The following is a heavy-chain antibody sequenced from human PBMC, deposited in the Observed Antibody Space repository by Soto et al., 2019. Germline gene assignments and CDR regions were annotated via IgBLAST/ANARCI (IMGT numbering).Heavy chain of an antibody. CDR2: ISSSSSYI. D-gene: IGHD2-8*01. CDR1: GFTFSSYS. V-gene: IGHV3-21*01. J-gene: IGHJ4*02. CDR3: ARESCTNGVCYPGDFDY. Sequence: GGSLRLSCAASGFTFSSYSMNWVRQAPGKGLEWVSSISSSSSYIYYADSVKGRFTISRDNAKNSLYLQMNSLRAEDTAVYYCARESCTNGVCYPGDFDYWGQGTLVTVSS.